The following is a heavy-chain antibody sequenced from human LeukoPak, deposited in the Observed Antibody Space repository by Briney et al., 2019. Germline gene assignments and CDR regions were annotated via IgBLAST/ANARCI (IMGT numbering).Heavy chain of an antibody. J-gene: IGHJ2*01. Sequence: PSQTLPLTCTVSADSITSGGYYWSWIRQLPGKGLEWIGYIYYSGSTYYNPSLKSRVTLSVDTSKNQFSLKLSSVTAADTAVYYCARRAMTTAREGYFDLWGRGTLVTVSS. CDR2: IYYSGST. CDR3: ARRAMTTAREGYFDL. V-gene: IGHV4-31*03. D-gene: IGHD4-17*01. CDR1: ADSITSGGYY.